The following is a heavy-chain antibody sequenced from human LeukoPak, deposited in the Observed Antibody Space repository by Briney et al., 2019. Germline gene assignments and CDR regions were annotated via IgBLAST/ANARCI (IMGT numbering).Heavy chain of an antibody. CDR2: IYSGGIT. J-gene: IGHJ3*02. V-gene: IGHV3-53*01. Sequence: GGSLRLSCAASGFTVTSNDMSWVRQAPGKGLEWVSLIYSGGITYYAESVKGRFTITRDNSKNTLYLQMNSLRAEDTAVYYCAREQVATIRGAFEIWGQGTMVTVSS. CDR3: AREQVATIRGAFEI. D-gene: IGHD1-26*01. CDR1: GFTVTSND.